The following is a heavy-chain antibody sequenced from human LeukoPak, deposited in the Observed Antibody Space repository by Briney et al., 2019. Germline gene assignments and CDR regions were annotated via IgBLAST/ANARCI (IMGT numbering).Heavy chain of an antibody. V-gene: IGHV4-59*08. J-gene: IGHJ4*02. Sequence: SETLSLTRSVTGGSISIFHWTWMRQSPGKRLEWIGHVFQNGNTNYNPSLKGRVTISVDTSKNQFSLRLRSATAADTAVYYCARLSVGGTPSDYWGQGTLVTVSS. CDR3: ARLSVGGTPSDY. D-gene: IGHD6-19*01. CDR2: VFQNGNT. CDR1: GGSISIFH.